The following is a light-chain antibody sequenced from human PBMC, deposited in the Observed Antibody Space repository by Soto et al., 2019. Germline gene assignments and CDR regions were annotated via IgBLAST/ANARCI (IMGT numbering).Light chain of an antibody. J-gene: IGKJ5*01. CDR3: HQRNK. CDR1: QSVSSY. CDR2: DAS. V-gene: IGKV3-11*01. Sequence: EIVLTQSPAALSLSPGEGAALSCRASQSVSSYLAWYQQKPGQAPRLLIYDASNRATGIPARFSGSRSGTDFTLTISSLEPEDFAVYFCHQRNKFGQGTRLEIK.